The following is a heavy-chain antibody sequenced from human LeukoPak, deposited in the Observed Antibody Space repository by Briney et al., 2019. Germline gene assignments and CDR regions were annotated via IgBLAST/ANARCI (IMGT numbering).Heavy chain of an antibody. D-gene: IGHD2-2*01. V-gene: IGHV3-53*01. J-gene: IGHJ4*02. CDR3: ASAAMGAVDY. Sequence: GGSLRLSCAASGFTVITNDMTWVRQAPGRGLEWVSVLYSDGNTKYADSVQGRFTISRDNSKNTLYLEMNSLSPDDTAVYYCASAAMGAVDYWGQGTLVTVSS. CDR2: LYSDGNT. CDR1: GFTVITND.